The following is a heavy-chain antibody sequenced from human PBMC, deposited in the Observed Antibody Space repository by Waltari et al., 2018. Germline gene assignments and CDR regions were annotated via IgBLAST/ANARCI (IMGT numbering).Heavy chain of an antibody. Sequence: EVQVVESGGGLAKPGGSLRLSCAASGFTFSRSWMHWVRQAPGKGLVWVSRSNPDWMTRDYADSVEGRFTISRDNSQNTLYLQLNNLGVDDTAIYYCARELRGDNDLWGQGTMVTVSS. CDR1: GFTFSRSW. D-gene: IGHD3-9*01. CDR2: SNPDWMTR. J-gene: IGHJ3*01. V-gene: IGHV3-74*01. CDR3: ARELRGDNDL.